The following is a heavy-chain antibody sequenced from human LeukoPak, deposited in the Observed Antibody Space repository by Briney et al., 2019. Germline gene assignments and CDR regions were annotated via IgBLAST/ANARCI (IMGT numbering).Heavy chain of an antibody. Sequence: ASVKVSCKASGYTFTNNYLHWVRQAPGQGLEWMGMIYPRDGSTSYAQNFQGRVTVTRDTSTSTAYMELRSLRSDDTAVYYCARVPESYGDYAAFDYWGQGTLVTVSS. CDR2: IYPRDGST. J-gene: IGHJ4*02. D-gene: IGHD4-17*01. CDR1: GYTFTNNY. CDR3: ARVPESYGDYAAFDY. V-gene: IGHV1-46*01.